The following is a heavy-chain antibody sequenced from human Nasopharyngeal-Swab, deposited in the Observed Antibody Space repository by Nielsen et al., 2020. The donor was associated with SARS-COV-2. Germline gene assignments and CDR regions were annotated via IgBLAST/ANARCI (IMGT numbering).Heavy chain of an antibody. D-gene: IGHD2-21*02. J-gene: IGHJ4*02. CDR1: GYTFTSYH. CDR2: INPYSGGT. Sequence: ASVKVSCKASGYTFTSYHIHWVRQAPGQGLEWMGRINPYSGGTNYAQKFQGRVTMTRDTSISTAYMELSRLRSDDTAVYYCARDYCGGDCFPDSWGQGTLVTVSS. CDR3: ARDYCGGDCFPDS. V-gene: IGHV1-2*06.